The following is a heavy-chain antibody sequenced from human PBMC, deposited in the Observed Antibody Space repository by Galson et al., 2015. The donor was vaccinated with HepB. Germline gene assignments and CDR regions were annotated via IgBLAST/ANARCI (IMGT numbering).Heavy chain of an antibody. Sequence: ETLCLTCTVSGGSIGNYYWSWIRQPPGKGLEWIGYIYYTGSTNYNPSLRSRVTVSVDTSKNQFSLKLSSVTAADTAVYYCARATALGTNWFDPWGQGTLVTVSS. CDR1: GGSIGNYY. D-gene: IGHD6-13*01. CDR3: ARATALGTNWFDP. J-gene: IGHJ5*02. V-gene: IGHV4-59*01. CDR2: IYYTGST.